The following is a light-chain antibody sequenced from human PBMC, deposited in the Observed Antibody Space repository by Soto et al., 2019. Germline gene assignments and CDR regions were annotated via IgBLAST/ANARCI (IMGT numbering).Light chain of an antibody. V-gene: IGKV3-20*01. J-gene: IGKJ3*01. Sequence: EIVLTQSPGTLSSSPGEGATLSCRASQSVNNNYLGWYQQRPGQAPRLLIYGASSRPNGVADRFFGSGSGTAFTLTTSRLEPEDFVVFFCQQYGTTPFTFGPGTTVDI. CDR2: GAS. CDR1: QSVNNNY. CDR3: QQYGTTPFT.